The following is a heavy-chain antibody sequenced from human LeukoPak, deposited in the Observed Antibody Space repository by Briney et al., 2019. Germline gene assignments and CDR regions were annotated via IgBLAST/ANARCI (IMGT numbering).Heavy chain of an antibody. CDR3: AREWQYQFDY. D-gene: IGHD4-11*01. J-gene: IGHJ4*02. CDR1: GYSISSGYY. CDR2: IYYSGST. V-gene: IGHV4-38-2*02. Sequence: SETLSLTCTVSGYSISSGYYWGWIRQPPGKGLEWIGSIYYSGSTYYNPSLKSRVTISVDTSKNQFSLKLSSVTAADTAVYYCAREWQYQFDYWGQGSLVTVSS.